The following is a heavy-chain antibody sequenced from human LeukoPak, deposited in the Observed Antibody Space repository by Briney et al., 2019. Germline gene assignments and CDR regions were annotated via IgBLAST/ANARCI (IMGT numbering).Heavy chain of an antibody. D-gene: IGHD2-2*01. CDR2: ISYDGSNK. CDR3: ARCTILVGHSYYYMDV. J-gene: IGHJ6*03. Sequence: GGSLRLSCAASGFTFSSYAMHWVRQAPGKGLEWVAVISYDGSNKYYADSVKGRFTISRDNFKNTLYLQMNSLRAEDTAVYYCARCTILVGHSYYYMDVWGKGTTVTVSS. V-gene: IGHV3-30*14. CDR1: GFTFSSYA.